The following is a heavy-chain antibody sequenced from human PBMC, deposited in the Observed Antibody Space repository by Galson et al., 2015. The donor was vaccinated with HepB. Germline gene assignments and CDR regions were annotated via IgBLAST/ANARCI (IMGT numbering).Heavy chain of an antibody. D-gene: IGHD2-15*01. CDR1: RDTFNIYA. J-gene: IGHJ4*02. CDR3: ATEVAGASGGWIDN. V-gene: IGHV1-69*13. CDR2: ITPMFDTI. Sequence: SVKVSCKASRDTFNIYAITWVRQAPGQGLEWVGGITPMFDTIYYAQKFQGRVTITADESTTTSYMEISGLRSEDTATYYCATEVAGASGGWIDNWGQGTLVIVSS.